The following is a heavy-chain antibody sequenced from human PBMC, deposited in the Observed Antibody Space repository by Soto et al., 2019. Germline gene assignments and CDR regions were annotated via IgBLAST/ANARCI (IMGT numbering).Heavy chain of an antibody. CDR2: ISGSGGST. D-gene: IGHD3-10*01. J-gene: IGHJ3*02. Sequence: PGGSLRLSCAASGFTFSNYAISWVRQAPGKGLEWVSSISGSGGSTYYADSVKGRFTISRDNSRNTLYLQMNSLRAEDTAVYYCARRVIGSSRAFDIWGQGTMVTVSS. CDR3: ARRVIGSSRAFDI. V-gene: IGHV3-23*01. CDR1: GFTFSNYA.